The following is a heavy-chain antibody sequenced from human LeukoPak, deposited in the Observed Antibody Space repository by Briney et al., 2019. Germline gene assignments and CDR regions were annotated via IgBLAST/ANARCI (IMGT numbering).Heavy chain of an antibody. CDR3: ARDIAAAGTLWDY. D-gene: IGHD6-13*01. CDR1: GGSISSYY. CDR2: IYYSGST. J-gene: IGHJ4*02. V-gene: IGHV4-59*01. Sequence: SETLSLTCTVSGGSISSYYWSWIRQPPGKGLEWIGYIYYSGSTNYNPSLKSRVTISVDTSKNQFSLKLSSVTAVDTAVYYCARDIAAAGTLWDYWGQGTLVTVSS.